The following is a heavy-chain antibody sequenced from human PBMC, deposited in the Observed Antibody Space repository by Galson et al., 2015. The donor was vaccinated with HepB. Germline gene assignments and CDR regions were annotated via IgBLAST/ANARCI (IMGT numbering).Heavy chain of an antibody. D-gene: IGHD5-24*01. Sequence: QSGAEVKKPGESLRISCKGSGYSFTNYWISWVRQMPGKGLEWMGRVDPSDSYSDYSQSFPGNVSISVDKSISTAYLQWSSLKASDTAIYYCARLRGHDAYIGVYGMDVWGLGTTVTVSS. CDR2: VDPSDSYS. CDR3: ARLRGHDAYIGVYGMDV. V-gene: IGHV5-10-1*01. CDR1: GYSFTNYW. J-gene: IGHJ6*02.